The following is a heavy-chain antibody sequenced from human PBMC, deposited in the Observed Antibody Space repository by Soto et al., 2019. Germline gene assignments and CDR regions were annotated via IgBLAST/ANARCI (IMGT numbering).Heavy chain of an antibody. J-gene: IGHJ6*02. D-gene: IGHD5-12*01. CDR2: IIPIFGTA. CDR3: ARDTYDVRQSYYSYHGMDV. Sequence: QVQLVQSGAEVKKPGSSVKVSCKASGGTFSSYAISWVRQAPGQGLEWMGGIIPIFGTANYAQKFQGRVTITADESTSTAYMELSSLRSEETAVYYCARDTYDVRQSYYSYHGMDVWGQGTTVTVSS. V-gene: IGHV1-69*12. CDR1: GGTFSSYA.